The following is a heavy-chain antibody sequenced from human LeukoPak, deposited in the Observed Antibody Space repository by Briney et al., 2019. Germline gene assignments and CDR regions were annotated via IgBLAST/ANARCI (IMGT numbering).Heavy chain of an antibody. Sequence: PGGSLRLSCAASGFTFSSYSMNWVRQAPGKGLEWVSSISSSSSYTYYADSVKGRFTISRDNAKSSLYLQMNSLRAEDTAVYYCASEFVLAVADDYWGQGTLVTVSS. CDR2: ISSSSSYT. CDR1: GFTFSSYS. CDR3: ASEFVLAVADDY. D-gene: IGHD6-19*01. V-gene: IGHV3-21*01. J-gene: IGHJ4*02.